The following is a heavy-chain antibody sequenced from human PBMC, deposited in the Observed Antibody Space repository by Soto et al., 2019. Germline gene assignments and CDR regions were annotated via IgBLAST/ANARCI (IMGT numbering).Heavy chain of an antibody. V-gene: IGHV3-72*01. Sequence: SLRLSCAASGFTFSDHYMDWVRQAPGKGLEWVGRTRNKANNYTTEYAASVIGRFTISRDDSKNSLYLQMNSLKSEDTAVYYCARGGYCSSTRCHTGYYGMDVWGQGTTVTVSS. CDR3: ARGGYCSSTRCHTGYYGMDV. CDR1: GFTFSDHY. CDR2: TRNKANNYTT. D-gene: IGHD2-2*01. J-gene: IGHJ6*02.